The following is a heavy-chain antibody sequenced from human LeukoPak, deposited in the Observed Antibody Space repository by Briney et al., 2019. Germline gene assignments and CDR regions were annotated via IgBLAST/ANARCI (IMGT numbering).Heavy chain of an antibody. J-gene: IGHJ4*02. CDR3: ARDLSGIAGYTYGRGIDY. D-gene: IGHD5-18*01. V-gene: IGHV3-21*01. Sequence: GGSLRLSCAASAFTFSSYSMNWVRQAPGKGLEWVSFISTSSSYIHYADSVKGRFTISRDNAKNSLYLQMNSLRAEDTAVYYCARDLSGIAGYTYGRGIDYWGQGTLVAVSS. CDR2: ISTSSSYI. CDR1: AFTFSSYS.